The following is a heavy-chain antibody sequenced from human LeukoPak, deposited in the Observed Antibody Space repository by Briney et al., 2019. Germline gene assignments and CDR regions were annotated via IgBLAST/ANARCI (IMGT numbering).Heavy chain of an antibody. CDR2: VSGSGGST. V-gene: IGHV3-23*01. CDR3: AMEGYLSCFDY. CDR1: GFTFSNYA. J-gene: IGHJ4*02. Sequence: GGSLRLSCAASGFTFSNYAMSWVRQAPGKGLEWVSAVSGSGGSTYSADSVKGRFTISRDNSKNTLYLQMNSLRAEDTAVYYCAMEGYLSCFDYWGQGTLVTVSS. D-gene: IGHD5-12*01.